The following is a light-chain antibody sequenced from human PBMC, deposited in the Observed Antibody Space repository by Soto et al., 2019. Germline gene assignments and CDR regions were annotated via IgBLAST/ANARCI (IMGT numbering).Light chain of an antibody. CDR3: QQYDSSPPRWT. Sequence: EIVLTQSPGTLSLSPGERATLSCRASQSVSSSYLAWYQQKPGQAPRLLIYGASSRATGIPDRFTGSGSGTDCTLTVSRLEPEDVAVYYCQQYDSSPPRWTFGQGTKVEIK. V-gene: IGKV3-20*01. CDR2: GAS. CDR1: QSVSSSY. J-gene: IGKJ1*01.